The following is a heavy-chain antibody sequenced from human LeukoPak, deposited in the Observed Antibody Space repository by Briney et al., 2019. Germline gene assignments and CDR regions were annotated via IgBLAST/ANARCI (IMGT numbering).Heavy chain of an antibody. Sequence: GGSLRLSCAASGFTFSSYAMHWVRQAPGKGLEWVAVISYDGSNKYYADSVKGRFTISRDNSKNTLYLQMNSLRAEDTAVYYCARGGIAVAGRGYFDYWGQGTLVTVTS. D-gene: IGHD6-19*01. CDR2: ISYDGSNK. J-gene: IGHJ4*02. CDR1: GFTFSSYA. V-gene: IGHV3-30-3*01. CDR3: ARGGIAVAGRGYFDY.